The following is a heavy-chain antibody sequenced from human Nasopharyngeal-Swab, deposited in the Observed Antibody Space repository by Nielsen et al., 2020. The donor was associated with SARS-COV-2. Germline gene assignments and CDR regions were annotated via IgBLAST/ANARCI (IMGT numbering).Heavy chain of an antibody. V-gene: IGHV3-30-3*01. Sequence: GESLKISCAASGFTFSSYAMHWVRQAPGKGLEWVAVISYDGSNKYYADSVKGRFTISRDNSKNTLYLQMNSLRAEDTAVYYCARDWGINYFDSSVDYWGRGTLVTVSS. J-gene: IGHJ4*02. D-gene: IGHD3-22*01. CDR2: ISYDGSNK. CDR3: ARDWGINYFDSSVDY. CDR1: GFTFSSYA.